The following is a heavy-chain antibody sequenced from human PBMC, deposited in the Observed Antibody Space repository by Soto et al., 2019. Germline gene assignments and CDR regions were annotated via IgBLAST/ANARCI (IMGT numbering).Heavy chain of an antibody. Sequence: QVQLVQSGAEVKEPGASVKISSKTPGYTFSTYGATWVRQAPGQGLEWFGCTTDYAQKFQGTVTMTRDTSTSTAYLEVRSLKSDDTAVYCCARGWPHIYGGSWNYYFDYWGQGTLVTVSS. D-gene: IGHD1-7*01. CDR1: GYTFSTYG. V-gene: IGHV1-18*01. CDR2: TT. CDR3: ARGWPHIYGGSWNYYFDY. J-gene: IGHJ4*02.